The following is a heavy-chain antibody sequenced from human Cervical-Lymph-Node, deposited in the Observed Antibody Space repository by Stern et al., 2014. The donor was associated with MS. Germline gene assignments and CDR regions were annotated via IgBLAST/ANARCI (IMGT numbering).Heavy chain of an antibody. Sequence: QLVESGGGLVQTGGYLRVSCVASGFTFDEYAMIWVRQATGKGLEWGSSMGGSSGSTQYADTVQGRFAISRDTYNHTMYLQLDSLRADDTAVYYCATGWISDSWVQVTLVTFSS. J-gene: IGHJ4*02. CDR2: MGGSSGST. V-gene: IGHV3-23*04. D-gene: IGHD5-12*01. CDR1: GFTFDEYA. CDR3: ATGWISDS.